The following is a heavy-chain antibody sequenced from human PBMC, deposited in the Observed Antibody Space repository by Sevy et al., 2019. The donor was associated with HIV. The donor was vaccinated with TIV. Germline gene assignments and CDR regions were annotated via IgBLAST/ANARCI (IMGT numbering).Heavy chain of an antibody. Sequence: GGSLRLSCAASGFTFSSYAMSWVRQAPGKGLEWVSAISGSGGSTYYADSVKGRFTISRDNSKNTLYLQMNSLRAEETAVYYCALGGVPAAIGYYYYYGMDVWGQGTTVTVSS. CDR2: ISGSGGST. CDR3: ALGGVPAAIGYYYYYGMDV. J-gene: IGHJ6*02. D-gene: IGHD2-2*02. CDR1: GFTFSSYA. V-gene: IGHV3-23*01.